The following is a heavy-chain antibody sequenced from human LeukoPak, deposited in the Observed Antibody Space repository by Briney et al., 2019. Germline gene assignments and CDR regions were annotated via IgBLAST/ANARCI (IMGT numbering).Heavy chain of an antibody. V-gene: IGHV3-30*18. D-gene: IGHD3-10*01. CDR1: GLTFSSYG. CDR2: ISYDGSNK. CDR3: AKDLLWFGELLRSHDAFDI. J-gene: IGHJ3*02. Sequence: GGSPRLSCAASGLTFSSYGMHWVRQAPGKGLEWVAVISYDGSNKYYADSVKGRFTISRDNSKNTLYLQMNSLRAEDTAVYYCAKDLLWFGELLRSHDAFDIWGQGTMVTVSS.